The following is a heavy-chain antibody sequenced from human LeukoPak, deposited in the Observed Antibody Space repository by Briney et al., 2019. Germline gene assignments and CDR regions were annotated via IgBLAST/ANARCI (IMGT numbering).Heavy chain of an antibody. CDR2: IYYSGST. D-gene: IGHD1-14*01. CDR3: ARDQPGGDYFDY. V-gene: IGHV4-59*01. J-gene: IGHJ4*02. CDR1: GGSISSYY. Sequence: SQTLSLTCTVSGGSISSYYWSWIRQPPGKGLEWIGYIYYSGSTNYNPSLKSRVTISVDTPKNQFSLKLSSVTAADTAVYYCARDQPGGDYFDYWGQGTLVTVSS.